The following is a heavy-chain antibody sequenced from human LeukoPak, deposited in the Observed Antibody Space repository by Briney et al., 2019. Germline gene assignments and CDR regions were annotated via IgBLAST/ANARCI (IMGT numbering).Heavy chain of an antibody. CDR2: IYHSGST. J-gene: IGHJ4*02. D-gene: IGHD6-13*01. CDR3: ARASAAGTFYFDY. V-gene: IGHV4-30-2*01. Sequence: SQTLSLTCAVSGGSISSGGYSWGWIRQPPGKGLEWIGYIYHSGSTYYNPSLKSRVTISVDRSKNQFSLKLSSVTAADTAVYYCARASAAGTFYFDYWGQGTLVTVSS. CDR1: GGSISSGGYS.